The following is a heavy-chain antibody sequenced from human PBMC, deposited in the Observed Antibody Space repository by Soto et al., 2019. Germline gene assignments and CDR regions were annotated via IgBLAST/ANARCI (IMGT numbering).Heavy chain of an antibody. CDR1: GFTFSGAW. Sequence: GGSLRLSCAASGFTFSGAWFNWVRQAPGKGLEWVGRIKSKNDGGTIDYAAPVKDRFTISRDDSKNTLYLQMNSLKTEDTAVYYCTTDPVTIMAVVASSGWCQGTLVTVSS. V-gene: IGHV3-15*07. CDR2: IKSKNDGGTI. J-gene: IGHJ4*02. CDR3: TTDPVTIMAVVASSG. D-gene: IGHD3-22*01.